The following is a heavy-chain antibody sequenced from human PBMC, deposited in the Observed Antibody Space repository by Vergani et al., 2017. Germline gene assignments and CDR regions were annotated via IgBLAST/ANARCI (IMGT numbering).Heavy chain of an antibody. CDR1: GYTFTAYG. Sequence: QVQLVQSGAEMKKPGASVKVSCKASGYTFTAYGISWVRQAPGQGLEWLGWITAYNGDPKYTRRLQDRITLTTDPSTATVYLELRSLRSDDTAVYYCARDFAGECNSDRCYTGGVWGQGTLVTVSS. J-gene: IGHJ4*02. D-gene: IGHD2/OR15-2a*01. CDR3: ARDFAGECNSDRCYTGGV. V-gene: IGHV1-18*01. CDR2: ITAYNGDP.